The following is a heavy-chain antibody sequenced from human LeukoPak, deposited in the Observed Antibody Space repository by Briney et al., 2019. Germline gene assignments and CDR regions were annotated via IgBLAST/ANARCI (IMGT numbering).Heavy chain of an antibody. V-gene: IGHV5-51*01. CDR3: AIAYCGGDCYVDYYYYGMDV. CDR1: GYSFTSHW. Sequence: GESLKISCKGSGYSFTSHWIGWVRQMPGKGLEWMGIIYPGDSDTRYSPSFQGQVTISADKSISTAYLQWSSLKASDTAMYYCAIAYCGGDCYVDYYYYGMDVWGQGTTVTVSS. D-gene: IGHD2-21*02. CDR2: IYPGDSDT. J-gene: IGHJ6*02.